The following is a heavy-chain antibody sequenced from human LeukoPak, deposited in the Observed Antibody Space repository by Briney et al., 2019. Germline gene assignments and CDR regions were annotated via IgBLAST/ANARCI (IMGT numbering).Heavy chain of an antibody. CDR1: GFTFRSYW. CDR2: IKEDGSEK. CDR3: AREWLRDNWFDP. J-gene: IGHJ5*02. Sequence: GSLRLSCAASGFTFRSYWMSWVRQAPGKGLEWVANIKEDGSEKYYVDSVKGRFTISRDNAKTSLSLQMNGLRAEDTAVYYCAREWLRDNWFDPWGQGTLVTVSS. V-gene: IGHV3-7*01. D-gene: IGHD5-24*01.